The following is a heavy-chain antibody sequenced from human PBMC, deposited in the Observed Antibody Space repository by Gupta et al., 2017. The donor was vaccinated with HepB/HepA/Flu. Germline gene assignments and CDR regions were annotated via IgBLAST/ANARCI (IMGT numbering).Heavy chain of an antibody. CDR1: GFTFGSHW. D-gene: IGHD2/OR15-2a*01. CDR2: IKQEGSEK. J-gene: IGHJ3*02. Sequence: EVQLVESGGGLVQPGGSLRLSCAASGFTFGSHWVTWGRQAPGKGLEWVANIKQEGSEKKYVDSVKGRFIISRDNAKDSMYLQMNSLRAEDTAVYYCARGSGSTTRALDIWGQGTMVTVSS. CDR3: ARGSGSTTRALDI. V-gene: IGHV3-7*01.